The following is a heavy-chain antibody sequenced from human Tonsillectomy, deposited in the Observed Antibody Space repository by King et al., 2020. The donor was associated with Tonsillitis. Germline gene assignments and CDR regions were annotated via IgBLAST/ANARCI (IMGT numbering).Heavy chain of an antibody. CDR3: CRDRVNSFCPLHHDAFDI. Sequence: QLVQSGAEVNKPGASMKVSCKASGYTFSSFYMHWVRQAPGQGLEWMGIINPSDGSTTYAQKFQGRITVTRDTSTSTVYMELSSLRSDDTAVYYCCRDRVNSFCPLHHDAFDIWGQGTMVTVSS. CDR2: INPSDGST. D-gene: IGHD3-3*01. V-gene: IGHV1-46*03. CDR1: GYTFSSFY. J-gene: IGHJ3*02.